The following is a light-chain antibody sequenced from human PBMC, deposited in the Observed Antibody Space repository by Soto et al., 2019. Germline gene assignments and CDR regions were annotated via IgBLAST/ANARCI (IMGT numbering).Light chain of an antibody. J-gene: IGKJ1*01. Sequence: DIQMTQSPSSLSASVGDRVTITCRASQDIRNDLGWYQQKPGKAPKLLIYDASSLHSGDPSRFSGSGSGTEFTLTICSRQPEDYATYYCLQHNDYPPTFGEGTKVEI. V-gene: IGKV1-17*01. CDR2: DAS. CDR3: LQHNDYPPT. CDR1: QDIRND.